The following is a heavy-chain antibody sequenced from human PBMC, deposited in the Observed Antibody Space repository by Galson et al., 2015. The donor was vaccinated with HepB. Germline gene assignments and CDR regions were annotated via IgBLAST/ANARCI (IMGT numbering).Heavy chain of an antibody. J-gene: IGHJ4*02. CDR1: GFTFSGSA. V-gene: IGHV3-73*01. D-gene: IGHD3-10*01. CDR3: TLLDYYGSGTPPGN. CDR2: IRSKANSYAT. Sequence: SLRLSCAASGFTFSGSAMHWVRQASGKGLEWVGRIRSKANSYATAYAASVKGRFTISRDDSKNTAYLQMNSLKTEDTAVYYCTLLDYYGSGTPPGNWGQGTLVTVSS.